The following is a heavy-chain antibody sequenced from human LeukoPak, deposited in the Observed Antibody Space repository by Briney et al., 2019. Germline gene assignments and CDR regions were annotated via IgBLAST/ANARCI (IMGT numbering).Heavy chain of an antibody. J-gene: IGHJ4*02. Sequence: PGGSLRLSCAASGFTFSSYAMSWVRQAPGKGLEWVSAISGTVGRTYYADSVKGRFTISRDNSKNTQYLQMNSLRAEDTAVYYCAKDRGSIAVAGIDYWGQGTLVTVSS. CDR3: AKDRGSIAVAGIDY. CDR1: GFTFSSYA. V-gene: IGHV3-23*01. CDR2: ISGTVGRT. D-gene: IGHD6-19*01.